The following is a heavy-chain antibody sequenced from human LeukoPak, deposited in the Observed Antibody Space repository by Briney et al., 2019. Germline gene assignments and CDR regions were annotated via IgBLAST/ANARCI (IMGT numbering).Heavy chain of an antibody. V-gene: IGHV3-7*01. Sequence: PGGSPRLSCAASGFTLSGYWMSWVRQAPGKGLEWVANIRQDGSEKYYVDSVKGRFTISRDNAKNSLYLQMNSLRAEDTAVYFCASSITLIRGVIIAAYDDFDYWGQGTLVTVSS. J-gene: IGHJ4*02. CDR2: IRQDGSEK. CDR1: GFTLSGYW. CDR3: ASSITLIRGVIIAAYDDFDY. D-gene: IGHD3-10*01.